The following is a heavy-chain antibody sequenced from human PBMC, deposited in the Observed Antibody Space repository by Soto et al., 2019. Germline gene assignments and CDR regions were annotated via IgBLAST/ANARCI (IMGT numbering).Heavy chain of an antibody. J-gene: IGHJ6*02. V-gene: IGHV3-21*01. CDR1: GCTFSSYS. Sequence: GGSLRLSCAASGCTFSSYSMNWVRQAPGKGLEWVSSISSSSSYIYYADSVKGRFTISRDNAKNSLYLQLNSLRAEDTAVYYGARSRRGEYYDILTVLGAVIRGFDSYYGMDFPGQGTTVTVSS. CDR2: ISSSSSYI. CDR3: ARSRRGEYYDILTVLGAVIRGFDSYYGMDF. D-gene: IGHD3-9*01.